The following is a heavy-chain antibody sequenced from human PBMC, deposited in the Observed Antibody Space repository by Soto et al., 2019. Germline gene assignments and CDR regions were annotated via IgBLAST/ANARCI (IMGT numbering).Heavy chain of an antibody. J-gene: IGHJ6*02. Sequence: SVKVSCKASGGTFSSYTISWVRQAPGQGLEWMGRIIPILGIANYAQKFQGRVTITADKSTSTAYMELSSLRSEDTAVYYCARAYYYGSGISGMDVWGQGTTVTVSS. CDR3: ARAYYYGSGISGMDV. CDR2: IIPILGIA. V-gene: IGHV1-69*02. CDR1: GGTFSSYT. D-gene: IGHD3-10*01.